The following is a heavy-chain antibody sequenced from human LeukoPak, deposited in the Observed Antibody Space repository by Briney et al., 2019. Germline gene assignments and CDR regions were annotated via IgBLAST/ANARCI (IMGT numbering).Heavy chain of an antibody. V-gene: IGHV4-30-2*01. D-gene: IGHD4-11*01. CDR3: ARATRRNWFDP. J-gene: IGHJ5*02. CDR2: IHHGGST. Sequence: SQTLSLTCTVSGDSDSSDDYYYTWTRQPPGKGLEWIGYIHHGGSTYYTPSLKSRVTISLDRSKNQFSLKLSSVTVADTAFYYCARATRRNWFDPWGQGTLVTVSS. CDR1: GDSDSSDDYY.